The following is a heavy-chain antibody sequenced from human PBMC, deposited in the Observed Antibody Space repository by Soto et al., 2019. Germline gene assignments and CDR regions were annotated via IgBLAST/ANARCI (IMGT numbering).Heavy chain of an antibody. CDR3: ASPKIAFYNWFDP. J-gene: IGHJ5*02. D-gene: IGHD3-3*02. CDR1: GGSISSSSYY. CDR2: IYYSGST. V-gene: IGHV4-39*01. Sequence: QLQLQESGPGLVRPSETLSLTCTVSGGSISSSSYYCGWIRQPPGKGLEWIGSIYYSGSTYYNPSLMSRVTISVDTSTNQSSLKLSSVTAADTAVYYCASPKIAFYNWFDPWGQGTLVTVSS.